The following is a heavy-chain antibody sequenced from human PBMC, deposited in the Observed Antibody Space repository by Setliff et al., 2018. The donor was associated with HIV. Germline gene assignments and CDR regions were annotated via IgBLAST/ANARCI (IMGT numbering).Heavy chain of an antibody. V-gene: IGHV4-31*03. CDR1: GGSISSGGYY. D-gene: IGHD3-3*01. J-gene: IGHJ4*02. Sequence: SETLSLTCTVSGGSISSGGYYWSWIRQHPGKGLEWIGYIYYSGSTYYNPSLKSRVTISVDTSKNQFSLKLSSVTAADTAVYYCARGPLTIFGVVIIPNYFGYWGQGTLVTVS. CDR2: IYYSGST. CDR3: ARGPLTIFGVVIIPNYFGY.